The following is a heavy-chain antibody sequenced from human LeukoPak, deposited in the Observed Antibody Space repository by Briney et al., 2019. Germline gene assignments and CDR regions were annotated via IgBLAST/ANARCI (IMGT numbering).Heavy chain of an antibody. J-gene: IGHJ4*02. V-gene: IGHV4-34*01. CDR1: GGSFSGYY. Sequence: SETLSLTCAVYGGSFSGYYWSWIRQPPGKGLEWIGEINHSGSTNYNPSLKSRVTISVDTSKNQFSLKLSSVTAADTAVYYCARASTARSHFDYWGQGTLVTVSS. D-gene: IGHD3-3*02. CDR3: ARASTARSHFDY. CDR2: INHSGST.